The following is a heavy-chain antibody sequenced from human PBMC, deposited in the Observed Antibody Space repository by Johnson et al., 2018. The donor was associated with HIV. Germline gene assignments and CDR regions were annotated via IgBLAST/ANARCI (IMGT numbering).Heavy chain of an antibody. V-gene: IGHV3-7*02. CDR1: GFTFSSYW. CDR2: IKQDGSEK. CDR3: VRRFYDSSAFDI. D-gene: IGHD3-22*01. J-gene: IGHJ3*02. Sequence: VQLVESGGGLVQPGGSLRLSCAASGFTFSSYWMSWVRQAPGKGLEWVANIKQDGSEKYYVDSVKGRFTISRDNSKNTLFLQMNSLRAEDTAVYYCVRRFYDSSAFDIWGQGTLVTVSS.